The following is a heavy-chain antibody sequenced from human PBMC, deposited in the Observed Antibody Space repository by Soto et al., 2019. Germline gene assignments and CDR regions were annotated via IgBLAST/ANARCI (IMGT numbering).Heavy chain of an antibody. J-gene: IGHJ5*02. Sequence: QVQLVESGGGVVQPGRSLRLSCAASGFTFSSYGMHWVRQAPGKGLEWVAVIWYDGSNKYYADSVKGRFTISRDNSKNTLYLQMNSLRAEDTAVYYCARDRGHFGVVNGGLDPWGQGTLVTVSS. CDR2: IWYDGSNK. CDR1: GFTFSSYG. V-gene: IGHV3-33*01. CDR3: ARDRGHFGVVNGGLDP. D-gene: IGHD3-3*01.